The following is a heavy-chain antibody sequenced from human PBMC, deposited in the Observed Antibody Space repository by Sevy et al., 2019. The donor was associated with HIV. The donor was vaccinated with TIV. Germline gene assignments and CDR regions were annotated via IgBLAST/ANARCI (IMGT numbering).Heavy chain of an antibody. CDR2: ISGTGNTK. D-gene: IGHD3-3*01. Sequence: GGSLRLSCAASGFTFSNYYMNWIRQAPGKGLEWVSYISGTGNTKYYTDSVKGRFTISRDNAKNSLFLQMDSLRVEDTAVYYCAREPTYYDFWSGYYTGWFDPWGQGTLVTVSS. CDR3: AREPTYYDFWSGYYTGWFDP. V-gene: IGHV3-11*01. J-gene: IGHJ5*02. CDR1: GFTFSNYY.